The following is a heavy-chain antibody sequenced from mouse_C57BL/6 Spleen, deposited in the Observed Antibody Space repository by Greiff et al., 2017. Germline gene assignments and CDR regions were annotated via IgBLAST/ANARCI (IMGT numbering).Heavy chain of an antibody. Sequence: QVQLQQSGPELVKPGASVKISCKASGYAFSSSWMNWVKQRPGKGLEWIGRIYPGDGDTNYNGKFKGKATLTADKSSSTAYMQLSSLTSEDSAVYFCARFPSYGNYWYFDVWGTGTTVTVSS. V-gene: IGHV1-82*01. CDR3: ARFPSYGNYWYFDV. D-gene: IGHD2-10*01. CDR2: IYPGDGDT. J-gene: IGHJ1*03. CDR1: GYAFSSSW.